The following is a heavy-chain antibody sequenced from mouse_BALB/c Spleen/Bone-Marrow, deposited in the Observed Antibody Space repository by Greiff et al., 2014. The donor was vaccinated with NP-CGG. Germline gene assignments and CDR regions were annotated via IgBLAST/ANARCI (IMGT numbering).Heavy chain of an antibody. V-gene: IGHV14-3*02. J-gene: IGHJ2*01. CDR3: ATDSSGYLDY. CDR2: IDPANGNT. CDR1: GFNIKDTY. D-gene: IGHD3-2*01. Sequence: EVQLQESGAELVKPGASVKLSCTASGFNIKDTYMHWVKQRPEQGLEWIGRIDPANGNTKYDPKFQGKATITADTSSNTAYLQLSSLTSEDTAVYYCATDSSGYLDYWGQGTTLTVSS.